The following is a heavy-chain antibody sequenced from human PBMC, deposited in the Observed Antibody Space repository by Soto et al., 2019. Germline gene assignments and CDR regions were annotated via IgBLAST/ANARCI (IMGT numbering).Heavy chain of an antibody. V-gene: IGHV3-33*01. Sequence: QVQLVESGAGVVQPGRSLRLSCAASGFSFSDYGMHWVRQAPGKGLEWVAAIWYDGSHKYHADSVKDRFTISRDNSKKTLYLQMGSLRAEDTAVYYCARGATIERGERDFDYWGQGALVTVSS. J-gene: IGHJ4*02. D-gene: IGHD4-17*01. CDR2: IWYDGSHK. CDR3: ARGATIERGERDFDY. CDR1: GFSFSDYG.